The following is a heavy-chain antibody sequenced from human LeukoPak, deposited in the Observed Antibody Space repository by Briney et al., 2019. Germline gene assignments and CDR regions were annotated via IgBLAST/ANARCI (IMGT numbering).Heavy chain of an antibody. Sequence: GGSLRLSCAASGFTFSSYSMNWVRQAPGKGLEWVSSISSSSSYIYYADSVKGRFTISRDNSKNTLYLQMNSLRAEDTAVYYCAKIWAYGSGSYWGQGTLVTVSS. V-gene: IGHV3-21*04. CDR1: GFTFSSYS. D-gene: IGHD3-10*01. J-gene: IGHJ4*02. CDR3: AKIWAYGSGSY. CDR2: ISSSSSYI.